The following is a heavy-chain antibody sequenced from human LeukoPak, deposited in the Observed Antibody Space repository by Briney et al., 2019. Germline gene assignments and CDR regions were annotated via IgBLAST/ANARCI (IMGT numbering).Heavy chain of an antibody. J-gene: IGHJ6*02. CDR1: GFTVTSNY. V-gene: IGHV3-66*01. Sequence: GGSLRLSCEVSGFTVTSNYMSWVRQAPGKGLEWVSVVYPGGFTDHADSVKGKFTISRDTVKNTVYFQMNNVRAEETAVYYCTNGDVILRMDVWGQGTTVAVS. CDR2: VYPGGFT. CDR3: TNGDVILRMDV. D-gene: IGHD3-9*01.